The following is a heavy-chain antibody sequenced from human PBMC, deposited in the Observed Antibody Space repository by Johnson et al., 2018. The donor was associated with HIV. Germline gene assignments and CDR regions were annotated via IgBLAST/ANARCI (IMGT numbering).Heavy chain of an antibody. D-gene: IGHD5-24*01. V-gene: IGHV3-33*01. Sequence: QVQLVESGGGVVQPGRSLRLSCAASGFTFSSYGMHWVRQAPGKGLEWVAVIWYDGSNEYYADSVKGRFTISRDNSKNTLYLQINSLRAEDTALYYCARLRDGYNFDAFDIWGQGTMVTVSS. CDR3: ARLRDGYNFDAFDI. J-gene: IGHJ3*02. CDR2: IWYDGSNE. CDR1: GFTFSSYG.